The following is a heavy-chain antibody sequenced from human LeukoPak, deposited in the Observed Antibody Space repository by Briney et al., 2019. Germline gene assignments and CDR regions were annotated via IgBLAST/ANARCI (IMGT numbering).Heavy chain of an antibody. CDR2: ISGSGGST. CDR3: AKVGPRVRGPNYYGMDV. Sequence: GGSLRLSCAASGFTFGSYAMSWVRQPPGKGLEWVSAISGSGGSTYYADSVKGRFTISRDNSKNTLYLQMNSLRAEDTAVYYCAKVGPRVRGPNYYGMDVWGQGTTVTVSS. D-gene: IGHD3-10*01. V-gene: IGHV3-23*01. CDR1: GFTFGSYA. J-gene: IGHJ6*02.